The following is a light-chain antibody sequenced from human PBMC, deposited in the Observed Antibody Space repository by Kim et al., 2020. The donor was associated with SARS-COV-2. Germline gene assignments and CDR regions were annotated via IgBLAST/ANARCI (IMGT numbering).Light chain of an antibody. CDR3: NSRDSSGNLWV. CDR1: SLRSYY. J-gene: IGLJ3*02. V-gene: IGLV3-19*01. CDR2: GNN. Sequence: SSELTQDPAVSVALGQTVRITCQGDSLRSYYTSWYQQKPGQAPVLVTYGNNIRPSGIPDRFSGSSSGSTASLTITGAQAEDEADYYCNSRDSSGNLWVFGGGTKLTVL.